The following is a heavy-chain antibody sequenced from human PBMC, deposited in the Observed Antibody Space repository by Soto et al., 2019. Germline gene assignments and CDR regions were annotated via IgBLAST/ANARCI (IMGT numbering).Heavy chain of an antibody. Sequence: SGGSLRLSCAASGFTFSNAWMSWVRQAPGKGLEWVGRIKSKTDGGTTDYAAPVKGRFTISRDDSKNTLYLQMNSLKTEDTAAYYCTTGRAGYSSGWYRDYYYYYMDVWGKGTTVTVSS. V-gene: IGHV3-15*01. CDR3: TTGRAGYSSGWYRDYYYYYMDV. J-gene: IGHJ6*03. D-gene: IGHD6-19*01. CDR1: GFTFSNAW. CDR2: IKSKTDGGTT.